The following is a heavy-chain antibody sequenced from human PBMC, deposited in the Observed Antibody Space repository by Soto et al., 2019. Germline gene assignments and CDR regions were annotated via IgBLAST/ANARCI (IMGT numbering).Heavy chain of an antibody. D-gene: IGHD4-4*01. CDR2: ISGSGVTT. Sequence: PGGSLRLSCAASGFTFSNYVMNWVRQAPGKGLEWVSGISGSGVTTYYADSVKGRFTISRDNSKNTLYLQLNSLRAEDTAVYHCAKLTTSSPRSYMDVWGKGTTVTVSS. J-gene: IGHJ6*03. CDR3: AKLTTSSPRSYMDV. V-gene: IGHV3-23*01. CDR1: GFTFSNYV.